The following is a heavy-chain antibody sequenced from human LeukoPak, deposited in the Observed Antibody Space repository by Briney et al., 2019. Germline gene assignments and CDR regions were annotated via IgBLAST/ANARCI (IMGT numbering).Heavy chain of an antibody. J-gene: IGHJ4*02. CDR1: GFTFGDYT. CDR2: IRSKAYGGTT. V-gene: IGHV3-49*04. CDR3: ISQYYDSSGYPIAYYFDY. Sequence: PGGSLRLSCTASGFTFGDYTMSWVRQAPGKGREGGGFIRSKAYGGTTEYAASVKDRFTIARDDSKSIAYLQMNSLKTEDTAVYYCISQYYDSSGYPIAYYFDYWGQGTLVTVSS. D-gene: IGHD3-22*01.